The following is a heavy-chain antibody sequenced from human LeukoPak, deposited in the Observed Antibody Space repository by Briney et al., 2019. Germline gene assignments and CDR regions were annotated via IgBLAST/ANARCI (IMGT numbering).Heavy chain of an antibody. CDR3: AGDVSGYYYGSGRYDAFDI. J-gene: IGHJ3*02. CDR1: GYTLTELS. CDR2: INPTVGST. V-gene: IGHV1-46*01. D-gene: IGHD3-10*01. Sequence: ASVKVSCKVSGYTLTELSMHWVRQAPGQGLEWMAIINPTVGSTTFAQKFQGRVIMTRDTSTSTVYMELTSLRSEDTAVYYCAGDVSGYYYGSGRYDAFDIWGQGTLVTVSS.